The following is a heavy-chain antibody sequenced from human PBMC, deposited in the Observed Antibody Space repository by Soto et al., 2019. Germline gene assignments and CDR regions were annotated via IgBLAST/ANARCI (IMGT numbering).Heavy chain of an antibody. Sequence: QFHLQESGPGLVKPAETLSLTCSVSGGSISTSRNFWGWIRQPPGKGLEWIGSMYYSGSTYYNPSLKRRLTISADTSKNQFSLNLNSVTAADTAMYYCVRGDTYFYYRDVWGTGTTVTVSS. D-gene: IGHD5-18*01. CDR2: MYYSGST. V-gene: IGHV4-39*01. J-gene: IGHJ6*03. CDR3: VRGDTYFYYRDV. CDR1: GGSISTSRNF.